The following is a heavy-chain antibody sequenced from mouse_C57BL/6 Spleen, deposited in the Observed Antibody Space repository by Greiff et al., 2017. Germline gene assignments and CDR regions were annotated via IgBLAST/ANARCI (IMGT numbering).Heavy chain of an antibody. J-gene: IGHJ4*01. D-gene: IGHD4-1*01. CDR1: GYSITSGYY. CDR3: AKTGKDYYYAMDY. CDR2: ISYDGSN. Sequence: VQLKESGPGLVKPSQSLSLTCSVTGYSITSGYYWNWIRQFPGNKLEWMGYISYDGSNNYNPSLKNRISITRDTSKNQFFLKLNSVTTEDTATYYCAKTGKDYYYAMDYWGQGTSVTVSS. V-gene: IGHV3-6*01.